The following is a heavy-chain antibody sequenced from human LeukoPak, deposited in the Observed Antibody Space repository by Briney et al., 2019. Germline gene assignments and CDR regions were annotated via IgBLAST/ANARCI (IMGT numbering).Heavy chain of an antibody. Sequence: TGGSLRLSCAASGFTFSSYSMNWVRQAPAKGLEWVSYISSSSSTIYYADSVKGRFTISRDNAKNSLYLQMNSLRAEDTAVYYCARDRGNWFDPWGQGTLVTVSS. CDR3: ARDRGNWFDP. J-gene: IGHJ5*02. V-gene: IGHV3-48*01. CDR2: ISSSSSTI. D-gene: IGHD3-10*01. CDR1: GFTFSSYS.